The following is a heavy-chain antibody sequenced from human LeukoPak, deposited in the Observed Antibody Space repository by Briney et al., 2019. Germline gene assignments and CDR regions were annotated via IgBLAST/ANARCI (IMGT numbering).Heavy chain of an antibody. CDR1: GFTFSSYS. CDR2: ISSSSSYV. CDR3: ARGRVTMVRGATHYYYYGMDV. J-gene: IGHJ6*02. D-gene: IGHD3-10*01. V-gene: IGHV3-21*01. Sequence: AGGSLRLSCAASGFTFSSYSMNWVRQAPGKGLEWVSSISSSSSYVYYADSVKGRFTISGDNAKNSLYLQMNSLRAEDTAVYYCARGRVTMVRGATHYYYYGMDVWGQGTTVTVSS.